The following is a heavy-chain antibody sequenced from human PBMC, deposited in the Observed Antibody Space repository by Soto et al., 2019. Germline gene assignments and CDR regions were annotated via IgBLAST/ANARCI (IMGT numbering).Heavy chain of an antibody. CDR1: GFTFSSYA. V-gene: IGHV3-23*01. CDR2: ISGSGGST. D-gene: IGHD6-19*01. CDR3: ASETPDSSGYYYYGMDV. J-gene: IGHJ6*02. Sequence: PGGSLRLPCAASGFTFSSYAMSWVRQAPGKGLEWVSAISGSGGSTYYADSVKGRFTISRDNSKNTLYLQMNSLRAEDTAVYYCASETPDSSGYYYYGMDVWGQGTTVTVS.